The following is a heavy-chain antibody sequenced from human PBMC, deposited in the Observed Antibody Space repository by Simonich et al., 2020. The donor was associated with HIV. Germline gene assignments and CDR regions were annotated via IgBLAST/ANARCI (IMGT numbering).Heavy chain of an antibody. CDR2: INHSGCT. J-gene: IGHJ4*02. D-gene: IGHD2-2*01. CDR3: ARGFYQRLYYFDY. CDR1: GGSFSGYS. Sequence: QVQLQQWGAGLLKPSETLSLTCAVYGGSFSGYSWSWIHTLPGKGLECIGEINHSGCTHYNPSLKSRVNISVDTSKNQFSLKLSSVTAADTAVYYCARGFYQRLYYFDYWGQGTLVTVSS. V-gene: IGHV4-34*01.